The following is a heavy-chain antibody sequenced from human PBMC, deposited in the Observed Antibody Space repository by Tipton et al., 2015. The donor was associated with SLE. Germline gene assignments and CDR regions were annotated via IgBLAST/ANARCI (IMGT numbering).Heavy chain of an antibody. V-gene: IGHV3-53*05. D-gene: IGHD3-3*01. J-gene: IGHJ3*02. CDR2: IYSGGST. CDR3: ARDSDYDFWRGHLDAFDM. Sequence: GSLRLSCASSGYSVRRNYMSWVRQAPGKGLEWVSVIYSGGSTSYADFVRGRFTISRDSLKNTVYLQMNSLRAEDTAMYFCARDSDYDFWRGHLDAFDMWGQGTMVTVSS. CDR1: GYSVRRNY.